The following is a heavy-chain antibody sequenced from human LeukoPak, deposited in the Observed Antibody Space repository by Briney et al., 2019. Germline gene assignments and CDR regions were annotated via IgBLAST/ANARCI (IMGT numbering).Heavy chain of an antibody. CDR2: IYYSGST. D-gene: IGHD6-13*01. CDR3: ARDGAAAGTRFGYFQH. J-gene: IGHJ1*01. Sequence: SETLSLTCTVSGGSISSYYWSWIRQPPGKGLEWIGYIYYSGSTYYNPSLKSRVTISVDTSKNQFSLKLSSVTAADTAVYYCARDGAAAGTRFGYFQHWGQGTLVTVSS. CDR1: GGSISSYY. V-gene: IGHV4-59*12.